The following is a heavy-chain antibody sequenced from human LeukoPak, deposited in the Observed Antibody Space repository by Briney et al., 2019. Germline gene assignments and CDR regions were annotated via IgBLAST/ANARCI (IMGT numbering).Heavy chain of an antibody. CDR1: GFTFSNYA. Sequence: GGSLRLSCGASGFTFSNYAMKWVRRAPGKRLEWVSSISGSSSHTYYADSLKGRFTISRDNARNSLYLQLNSLRADDTAVYYCATDSPVAGSKALDYWGQGTLVTVSS. CDR3: ATDSPVAGSKALDY. D-gene: IGHD6-19*01. V-gene: IGHV3-21*01. J-gene: IGHJ4*02. CDR2: ISGSSSHT.